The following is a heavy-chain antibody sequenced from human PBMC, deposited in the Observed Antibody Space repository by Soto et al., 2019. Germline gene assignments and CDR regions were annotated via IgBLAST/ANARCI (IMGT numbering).Heavy chain of an antibody. CDR3: ARDYVYYDSSGYYDSWFDP. J-gene: IGHJ5*02. D-gene: IGHD3-22*01. V-gene: IGHV1-69*13. Sequence: GASAKVSCKASGGTFSSYAISWVRQAPGQGLEWMGGIIPIFGTANYAQKFQGRVTITADESTSTAYMELSSLRSEDTAVYYCARDYVYYDSSGYYDSWFDPWGQGTLVTVSS. CDR1: GGTFSSYA. CDR2: IIPIFGTA.